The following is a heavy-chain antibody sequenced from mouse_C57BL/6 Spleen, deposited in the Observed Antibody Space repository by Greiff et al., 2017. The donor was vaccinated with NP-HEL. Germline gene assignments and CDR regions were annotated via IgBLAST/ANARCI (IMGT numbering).Heavy chain of an antibody. V-gene: IGHV1-82*01. D-gene: IGHD4-1*01. Sequence: VQRVESGPELVKPGASVKISCKASGYAFSSSWMNWVKQRHGKGLEWIGRIYPGDGDTNYNGKFKGKATLTADKSSSTAYMQLSSLTSEDSAVYFCARGLGRLDYWGQGTTLTVSS. J-gene: IGHJ2*01. CDR2: IYPGDGDT. CDR1: GYAFSSSW. CDR3: ARGLGRLDY.